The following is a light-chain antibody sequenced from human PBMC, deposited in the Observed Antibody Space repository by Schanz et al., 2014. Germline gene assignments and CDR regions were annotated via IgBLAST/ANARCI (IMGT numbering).Light chain of an antibody. Sequence: DIQMTQSPSSLSASVGDRVTITCRASQDIAIWLAWYQQSPGKAPKLLISAASGLQSGVPSRFVDSGSDKYFPLTITSLQPEDSAPYYCQQSYSPPWTFGLGTKGQI. V-gene: IGKV1-12*01. CDR3: QQSYSPPWT. CDR2: AAS. J-gene: IGKJ1*01. CDR1: QDIAIW.